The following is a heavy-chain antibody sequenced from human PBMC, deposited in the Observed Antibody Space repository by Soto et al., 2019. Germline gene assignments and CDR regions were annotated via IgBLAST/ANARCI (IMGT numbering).Heavy chain of an antibody. D-gene: IGHD3-9*01. Sequence: QVQLQESGPGLVKPSGTLSLTCAVSGGSISSSNWWSWVRQPPGKGLEWIGEIYHSGSTNYNPSLKSRVTISVDKSKNQSSLKLSSVTAADTAVYYCARIRDDILTGNYYGMDVWGQGTTVTVSS. V-gene: IGHV4-4*02. CDR3: ARIRDDILTGNYYGMDV. CDR2: IYHSGST. CDR1: GGSISSSNW. J-gene: IGHJ6*02.